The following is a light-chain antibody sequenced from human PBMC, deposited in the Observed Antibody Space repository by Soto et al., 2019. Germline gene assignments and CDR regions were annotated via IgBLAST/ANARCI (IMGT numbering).Light chain of an antibody. CDR1: SSDVGGYNY. V-gene: IGLV2-14*01. Sequence: QSALTQPASVSGSPGQSITFSCTGTSSDVGGYNYVSWYQQHPGKVPKLIIYEVSDRPSGVSSRFSGSKSGNTASLTISGLQAEDEADYYCSSYTSRSTVVFGGGTKLTVL. J-gene: IGLJ2*01. CDR2: EVS. CDR3: SSYTSRSTVV.